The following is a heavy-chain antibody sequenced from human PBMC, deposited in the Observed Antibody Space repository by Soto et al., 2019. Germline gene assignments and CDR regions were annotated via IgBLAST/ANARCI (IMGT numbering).Heavy chain of an antibody. V-gene: IGHV3-48*02. Sequence: EVQLVDSGGGLVQPGGSLRLSCVASGFIFTSYGMNWDRQAPGKGLEWVSYIGSSSSTMYYADSVKGRFTISRDNAKNSLYLQMNSLRDEDTAVYYCARDYEYWGQGTLVTVSS. CDR1: GFIFTSYG. CDR2: IGSSSSTM. CDR3: ARDYEY. J-gene: IGHJ4*02.